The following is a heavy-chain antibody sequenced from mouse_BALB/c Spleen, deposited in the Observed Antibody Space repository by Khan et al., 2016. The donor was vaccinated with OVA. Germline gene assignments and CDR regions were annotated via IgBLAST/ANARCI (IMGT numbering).Heavy chain of an antibody. CDR2: INTYTGDP. J-gene: IGHJ4*01. V-gene: IGHV9-3-1*01. CDR1: GYTFTNYG. CDR3: ARHPDFSEVMVY. Sequence: QIQLVQSGPELKKPGETVKISCKASGYTFTNYGMNWVKQAPGKGLKWMGWINTYTGDPTYADDFKGRFAFSLETSASTAYLQINNLKNEDTATYFCARHPDFSEVMVYWGQGTSVTVSS.